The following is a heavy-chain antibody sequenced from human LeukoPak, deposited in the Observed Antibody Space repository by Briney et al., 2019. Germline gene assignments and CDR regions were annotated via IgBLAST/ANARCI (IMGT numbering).Heavy chain of an antibody. J-gene: IGHJ3*02. D-gene: IGHD3-3*01. CDR2: IYSGDSDT. CDR1: GYSFTIYW. CDR3: ARGTPSYDFWSGYRKVPDAFDI. V-gene: IGHV5-51*01. Sequence: GESLNISCKGSGYSFTIYWIGWVRQMPGKGLEWMGIIYSGDSDTGYSPSFQGQVTISADKSIRTAYLQWSSLKASDTAMYYCARGTPSYDFWSGYRKVPDAFDIWGQGTMVTVSS.